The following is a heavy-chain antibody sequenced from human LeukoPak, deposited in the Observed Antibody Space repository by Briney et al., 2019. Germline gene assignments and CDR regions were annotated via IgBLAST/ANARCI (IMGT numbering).Heavy chain of an antibody. V-gene: IGHV3-23*01. J-gene: IGHJ3*01. CDR1: GFTFSSYG. CDR2: ISGSGGST. D-gene: IGHD5-24*01. CDR3: ARGRDGYSPDAFDL. Sequence: PGGSLRLSCAASGFTFSSYGMSWVRQAPGKGLEWVSAISGSGGSTYYADSVKGRFTISRDNSKNTLYLQMSSLRVEDTAVYYCARGRDGYSPDAFDLWGQGTMVTVSS.